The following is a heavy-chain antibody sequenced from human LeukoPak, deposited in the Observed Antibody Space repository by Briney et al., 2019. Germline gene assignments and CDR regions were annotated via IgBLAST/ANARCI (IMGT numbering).Heavy chain of an antibody. Sequence: GGSLRLSCAASGFTVCSNYMSWVPHAPGKGLEWVSVMYTRGKKYYADSVKGRFTISRDNSKNTLYLQMNSLRAEDTAVYYCARSTSHYFDYWGEGTLVIGSA. CDR3: ARSTSHYFDY. V-gene: IGHV3-66*01. CDR1: GFTVCSNY. CDR2: MYTRGKK. J-gene: IGHJ4*02.